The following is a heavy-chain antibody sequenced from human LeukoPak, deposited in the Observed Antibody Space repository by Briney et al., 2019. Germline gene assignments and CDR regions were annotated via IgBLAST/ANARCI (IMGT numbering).Heavy chain of an antibody. D-gene: IGHD2-2*01. V-gene: IGHV3-7*03. CDR1: GFTFSQYW. Sequence: GGSLRLSCVASGFTFSQYWMTWVRQAPGKGLEWVANIQRDGSDSNYVDSVKGRFTISRDNAKSSLYLQMNSLRVEDTAMYFCARTVVVVVGASDYFDYWGQGTLVTVSS. CDR3: ARTVVVVVGASDYFDY. J-gene: IGHJ4*02. CDR2: IQRDGSDS.